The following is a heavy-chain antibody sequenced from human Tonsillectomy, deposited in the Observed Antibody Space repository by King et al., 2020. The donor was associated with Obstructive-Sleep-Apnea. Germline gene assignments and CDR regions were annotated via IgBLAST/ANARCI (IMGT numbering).Heavy chain of an antibody. CDR2: IYPGDSDT. J-gene: IGHJ1*01. Sequence: QLVQSGAEVKKPGESLKISCKGSGYSFTSYWIGWVRQIPGKGLELMGIIYPGDSDTRYSPSFEGQVTISADKSISTAYLQWRSLKASDTAMYYCARLAYCGADCLGYFHQWGQGTLVTVSS. CDR1: GYSFTSYW. D-gene: IGHD2-21*02. CDR3: ARLAYCGADCLGYFHQ. V-gene: IGHV5-51*01.